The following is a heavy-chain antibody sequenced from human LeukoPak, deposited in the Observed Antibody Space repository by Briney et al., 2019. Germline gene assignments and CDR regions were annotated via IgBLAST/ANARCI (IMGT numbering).Heavy chain of an antibody. CDR1: GSTFSSYA. CDR3: AKDRRDGYMDV. Sequence: GGSLRLSCAASGSTFSSYAMCWVRQALGNGLEWVSAISGSGGTTKYADSVKGRFTISRDYSKNTLYLQMNRLRAEDTAVYYCAKDRRDGYMDVWGKGITVTVSS. CDR2: ISGSGGTT. V-gene: IGHV3-23*01. J-gene: IGHJ6*03. D-gene: IGHD1-14*01.